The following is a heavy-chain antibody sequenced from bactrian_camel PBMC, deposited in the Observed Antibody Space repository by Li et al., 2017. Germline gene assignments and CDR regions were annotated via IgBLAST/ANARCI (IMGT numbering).Heavy chain of an antibody. D-gene: IGHD7*01. J-gene: IGHJ4*01. CDR3: ATGPGTGGYCSTIEEKYVR. V-gene: IGHV3S1*01. CDR1: GYTHSSSC. Sequence: HVQLVESGGGSVQAGGSLTLSCAASGYTHSSSCLGWFRMPPGKGREGVAAIDNGGSRIYADSVKGRFIISKDNDRNTLYLQMNSLKEDDAAMYYCATGPGTGGYCSTIEEKYVRWGQGTQVTVS. CDR2: IDNGGSR.